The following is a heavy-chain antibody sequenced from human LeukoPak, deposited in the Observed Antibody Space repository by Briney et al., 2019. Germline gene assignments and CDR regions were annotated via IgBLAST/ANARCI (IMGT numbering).Heavy chain of an antibody. V-gene: IGHV4-61*01. Sequence: SQTLSLTCTVSGGSISSGSYYWSWIRQPPGKGLEWIGYIYYSGSTNYNPSLKSRVTISVDTSKNQFSLKLSSVTAADTAVYYCARGDYSNYGVYYYYYMDVWGKGTTVTVSS. D-gene: IGHD4-11*01. J-gene: IGHJ6*03. CDR1: GGSISSGSYY. CDR2: IYYSGST. CDR3: ARGDYSNYGVYYYYYMDV.